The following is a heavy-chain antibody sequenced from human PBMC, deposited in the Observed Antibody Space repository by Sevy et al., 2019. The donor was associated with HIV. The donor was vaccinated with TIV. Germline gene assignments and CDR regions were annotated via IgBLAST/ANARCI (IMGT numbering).Heavy chain of an antibody. CDR2: ISGRSTYT. D-gene: IGHD1-26*01. J-gene: IGHJ4*02. CDR1: GFIFSDYY. V-gene: IGHV3-11*06. CDR3: ARIDRVGASTMAYFDY. Sequence: GGSLRLSCGASGFIFSDYYMSWIRQAPGKGLERVSYISGRSTYTNYADSVKGRFTISRDNAKNSVYLQMNSLRADDTAVYYCARIDRVGASTMAYFDYWGQGTLVAVSS.